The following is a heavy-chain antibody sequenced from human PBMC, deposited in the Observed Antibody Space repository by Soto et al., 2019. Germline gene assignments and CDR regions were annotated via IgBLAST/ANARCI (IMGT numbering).Heavy chain of an antibody. Sequence: SSETLSLTCTVSGGSISSYYWSWIRQPPGKGLEWIGYIYYSGSTNYNPSLKSRVTISVDTSKNQFSLKLSSVTAADTAVYYCARALRGSRGGINWFDPWGQGTLVTVSS. CDR2: IYYSGST. CDR3: ARALRGSRGGINWFDP. J-gene: IGHJ5*02. V-gene: IGHV4-59*01. CDR1: GGSISSYY. D-gene: IGHD3-10*01.